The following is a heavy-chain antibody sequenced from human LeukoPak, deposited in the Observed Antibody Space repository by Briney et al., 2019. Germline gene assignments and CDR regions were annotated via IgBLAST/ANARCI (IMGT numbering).Heavy chain of an antibody. Sequence: GESLKISCKGSGYSFTSCWIGWVRQMPGKGLEWMGIIYPGDSDTRYSPSFQGQVTISADKSISTAYLQWSSLKASDTAMYYCARRVDDYGDPFDYWGQGTLVTVSS. V-gene: IGHV5-51*01. J-gene: IGHJ4*02. D-gene: IGHD4-17*01. CDR1: GYSFTSCW. CDR2: IYPGDSDT. CDR3: ARRVDDYGDPFDY.